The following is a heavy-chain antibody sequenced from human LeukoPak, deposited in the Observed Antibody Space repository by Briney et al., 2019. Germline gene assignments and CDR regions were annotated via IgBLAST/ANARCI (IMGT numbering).Heavy chain of an antibody. Sequence: ASVKVSCKASGYTFTRFGISWVRQAPGQGLEWIGWISGYNGYTNYAPNLQGRVTMTTDTSTSTAYMELRSLRSDDTAMYYCARAPAGMDVWGQGTTVIVSS. J-gene: IGHJ6*02. CDR2: ISGYNGYT. D-gene: IGHD1-14*01. CDR1: GYTFTRFG. CDR3: ARAPAGMDV. V-gene: IGHV1-18*01.